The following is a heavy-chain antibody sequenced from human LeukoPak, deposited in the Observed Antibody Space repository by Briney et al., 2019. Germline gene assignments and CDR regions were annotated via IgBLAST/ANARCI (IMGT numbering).Heavy chain of an antibody. Sequence: ASVKVSCKASGYTFASYGVSWVRQAPGQGLEWMGWISAYNGNTNYAQKLQGRVTMTTDTSTSTAYMELRSLRSDDTAVYYCARVDCSSTSCYRLNAFDAFDIWGQGTMVIVSS. D-gene: IGHD2-2*01. J-gene: IGHJ3*02. V-gene: IGHV1-18*01. CDR2: ISAYNGNT. CDR3: ARVDCSSTSCYRLNAFDAFDI. CDR1: GYTFASYG.